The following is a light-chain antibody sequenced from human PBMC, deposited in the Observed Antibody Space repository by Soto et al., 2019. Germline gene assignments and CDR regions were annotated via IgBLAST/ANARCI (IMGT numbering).Light chain of an antibody. V-gene: IGLV2-14*01. CDR3: SSYTSSSTFYV. CDR2: EVS. Sequence: QSVLTQPPSVSAAPGQKATISCSGTSSDVGGYNYVSWYQQHPGKAPKLMIYEVSNRPSGVSNRFSGSKSGNTASLTISGLQAEDEADYYCSSYTSSSTFYVFGTGTKVTVL. J-gene: IGLJ1*01. CDR1: SSDVGGYNY.